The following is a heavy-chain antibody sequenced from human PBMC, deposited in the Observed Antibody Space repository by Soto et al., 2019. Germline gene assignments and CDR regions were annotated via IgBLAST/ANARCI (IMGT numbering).Heavy chain of an antibody. CDR2: IQSGGTT. V-gene: IGHV3-66*01. D-gene: IGHD2-8*02. CDR1: GFTVSSKY. CDR3: AKDEYWESHFYYFMDL. J-gene: IGHJ6*03. Sequence: GGSLRLSCAASGFTVSSKYMSWVRQAPGKGLEWVSLIQSGGTTYYADSVKGGFTISRDSSKDTLYLQMDSLRTEDTAVYFCAKDEYWESHFYYFMDLWGKGTPVTVSS.